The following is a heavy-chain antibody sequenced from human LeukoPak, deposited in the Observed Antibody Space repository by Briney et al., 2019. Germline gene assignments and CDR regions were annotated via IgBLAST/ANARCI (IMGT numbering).Heavy chain of an antibody. CDR2: ISAYNGNT. CDR3: ARGGWYYYDSSGYYLIDN. D-gene: IGHD3-22*01. CDR1: GYTFTSYG. Sequence: ASVTVSCKASGYTFTSYGISWVRQAPGQGLEWMGWISAYNGNTKYAQKFQARVTLTTDTSTSTAYMELWSLRSDDTALYYCARGGWYYYDSSGYYLIDNWGQGTLVTVSS. V-gene: IGHV1-18*01. J-gene: IGHJ4*02.